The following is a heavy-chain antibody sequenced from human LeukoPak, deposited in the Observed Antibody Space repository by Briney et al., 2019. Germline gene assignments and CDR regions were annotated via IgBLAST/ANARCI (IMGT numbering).Heavy chain of an antibody. V-gene: IGHV1-46*01. J-gene: IGHJ4*02. CDR1: GYTFTSYY. CDR2: INSSSGST. CDR3: ARGRDGYDG. Sequence: GASVKVSCKASGYTFTSYYMHWVRQAPGQGLEWMGIINSSSGSTSYAQKFQGRVTMTRDTYTSTVYMELRSLRSEDTAVYYWARGRDGYDGWGQGTLVTVSS. D-gene: IGHD5-12*01.